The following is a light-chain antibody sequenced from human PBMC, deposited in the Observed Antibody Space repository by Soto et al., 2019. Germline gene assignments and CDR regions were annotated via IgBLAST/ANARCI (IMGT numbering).Light chain of an antibody. CDR1: SSDVGSYDL. V-gene: IGLV2-23*02. CDR2: EVS. CDR3: CSYAGSSTQV. Sequence: QSALTQPASVSGSPGQSITVSCTGTSSDVGSYDLVSWYQQHPGKAPKLMIYEVSKRPSGVSNRFSGSKSGNTASLTISGLQAEDEGYYYCCSYAGSSTQVFGGGTKVTVL. J-gene: IGLJ2*01.